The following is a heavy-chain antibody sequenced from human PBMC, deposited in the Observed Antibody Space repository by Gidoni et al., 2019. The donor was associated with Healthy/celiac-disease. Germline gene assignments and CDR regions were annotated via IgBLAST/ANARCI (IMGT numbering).Heavy chain of an antibody. CDR1: GFTFSSYW. CDR3: AREFPSYSGSYYLSDY. J-gene: IGHJ4*02. Sequence: EVQLVESGGGLVQPGGSLRLSCAASGFTFSSYWMHWVRQAPGKGLVWVSRINSDGSSTSYADSVKGRFTISRDNAKNTLYLQMNSLRAEDTAVYYCAREFPSYSGSYYLSDYWGQGTLVTVSS. D-gene: IGHD1-26*01. CDR2: INSDGSST. V-gene: IGHV3-74*01.